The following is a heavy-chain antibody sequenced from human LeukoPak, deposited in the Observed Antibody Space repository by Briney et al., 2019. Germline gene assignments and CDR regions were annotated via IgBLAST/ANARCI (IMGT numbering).Heavy chain of an antibody. D-gene: IGHD1-14*01. CDR2: INPKSGGT. Sequence: GASVKVSCKASGYPVSGYSMHWVRQAPGQGLEWMGWINPKSGGTNYAQIFQGRVTMTSDTSISIVYMELSGLKSDDTAVYYCARGVRITEPDYWGQGTLVTVSS. CDR3: ARGVRITEPDY. J-gene: IGHJ4*02. V-gene: IGHV1-2*02. CDR1: GYPVSGYS.